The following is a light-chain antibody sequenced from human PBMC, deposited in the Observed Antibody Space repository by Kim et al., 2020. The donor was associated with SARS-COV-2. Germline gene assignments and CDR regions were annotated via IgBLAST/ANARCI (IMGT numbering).Light chain of an antibody. J-gene: IGLJ3*02. V-gene: IGLV2-14*03. CDR3: SSYTSSSTPWV. CDR2: DVA. Sequence: QPALTQPASVSGSPGQSITISCTGTSSDIGGFNYVSWYQHHPGKAPKLMIFDVAQRPSGVSYRFSGSKSGNTASLTISGLQAEDEADYYCSSYTSSSTPWVFGGGTQLTVL. CDR1: SSDIGGFNY.